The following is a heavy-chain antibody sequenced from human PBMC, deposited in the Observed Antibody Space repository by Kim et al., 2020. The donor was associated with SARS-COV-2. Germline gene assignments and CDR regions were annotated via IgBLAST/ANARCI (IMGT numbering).Heavy chain of an antibody. J-gene: IGHJ6*02. D-gene: IGHD2-2*02. V-gene: IGHV4-34*01. CDR3: ARGRAGVVQSPILGIGPHYDYYAMDV. Sequence: SETLSLTCAVYGGSFSGYHWSWIRQPPGKGLEWIGEIKHSGSTNYNPSLKSRVTMSVATSKSQFSLKLRSVTAADTAVYYCARGRAGVVQSPILGIGPHYDYYAMDVGGQGTTVTVSS. CDR2: IKHSGST. CDR1: GGSFSGYH.